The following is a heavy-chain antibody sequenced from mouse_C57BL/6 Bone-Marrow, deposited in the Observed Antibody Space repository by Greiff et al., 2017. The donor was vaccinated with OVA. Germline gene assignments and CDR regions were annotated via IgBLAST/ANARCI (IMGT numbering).Heavy chain of an antibody. J-gene: IGHJ3*01. CDR3: ARDSSGYPFAY. CDR1: EYEFPSHD. D-gene: IGHD3-2*02. Sequence: DVMLVESGGGLVQPGESLKLSCKSNEYEFPSHDMSWVRKTPEKRLELVAAINSDGGSTYYPDTMERRFIISRDNTKKTLYLQMSSLRSEDTALYYCARDSSGYPFAYWGQGTLVTVSA. CDR2: INSDGGST. V-gene: IGHV5-2*01.